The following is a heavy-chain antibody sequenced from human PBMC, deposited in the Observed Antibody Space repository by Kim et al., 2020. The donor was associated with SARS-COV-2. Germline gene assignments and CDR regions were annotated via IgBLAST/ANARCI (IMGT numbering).Heavy chain of an antibody. J-gene: IGHJ4*02. CDR2: TYYRSKWYT. Sequence: SQTLSLTCAISGDSVSSNSVAWNWIRQSPSRGLEWLGRTYYRSKWYTDYAVSVESRITINPDTSKNQFSLQLSSVTPEDTAVYYCAGGYGGGGWVEYWGQGTLVTVSS. D-gene: IGHD5-18*01. CDR1: GDSVSSNSVA. CDR3: AGGYGGGGWVEY. V-gene: IGHV6-1*01.